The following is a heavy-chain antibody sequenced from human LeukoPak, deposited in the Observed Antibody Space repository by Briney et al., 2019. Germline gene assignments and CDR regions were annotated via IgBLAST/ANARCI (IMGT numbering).Heavy chain of an antibody. Sequence: NSSETLSLTCTVSGGSISSGGYYWSWIRQPPGKGLEWIGYIYHSGSTYYNPSLKSRVTISVDRSKNQFSLKLSSVTAADTAVYYCARETIAAAVDYXGXGTLVTVSS. V-gene: IGHV4-30-2*01. CDR1: GGSISSGGYY. CDR2: IYHSGST. D-gene: IGHD6-13*01. CDR3: ARETIAAAVDY. J-gene: IGHJ4*02.